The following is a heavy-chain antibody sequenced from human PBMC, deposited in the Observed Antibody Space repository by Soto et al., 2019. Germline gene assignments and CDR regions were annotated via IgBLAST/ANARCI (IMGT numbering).Heavy chain of an antibody. CDR2: IRSKAYGGTT. Sequence: GGSLRLSCTASGFTFGDYAMSWFRQAPGKGLEWVGFIRSKAYGGTTEYAASVKGRFTISRDDSKSIAYLQMNSLKTEDTAVYYCTRDPKVGAVANIEYFDYWGQGTLVTVSS. D-gene: IGHD1-26*01. V-gene: IGHV3-49*03. J-gene: IGHJ4*02. CDR3: TRDPKVGAVANIEYFDY. CDR1: GFTFGDYA.